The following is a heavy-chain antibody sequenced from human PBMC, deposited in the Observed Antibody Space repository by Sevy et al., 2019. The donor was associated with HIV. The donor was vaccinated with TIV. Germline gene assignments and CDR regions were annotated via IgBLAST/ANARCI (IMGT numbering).Heavy chain of an antibody. D-gene: IGHD6-19*01. Sequence: GGSLRLSCEASGFTFSSFAMSWVRQAPGKGLEWVSAISGSGAGTDYADSLKGRFTVSRDNSKNTLYLQLNSLRAEDTAVYYCAKVAAVARGYFDYWGQGTLVTVSS. CDR3: AKVAAVARGYFDY. V-gene: IGHV3-23*01. J-gene: IGHJ4*02. CDR1: GFTFSSFA. CDR2: ISGSGAGT.